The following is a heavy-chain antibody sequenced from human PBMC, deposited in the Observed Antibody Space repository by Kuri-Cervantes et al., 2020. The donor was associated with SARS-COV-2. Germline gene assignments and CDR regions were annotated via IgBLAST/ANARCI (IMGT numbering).Heavy chain of an antibody. Sequence: GESLKISCAASGFSFDDYAMHWVRQAPRKGLEWVSSISSRSSYIYYADSVKGRFTISRDNAKNSLYLQMNSLRAEDTAVYYCATLSSSGFHEFDSWGQGTLVTVSS. J-gene: IGHJ4*02. CDR1: GFSFDDYA. CDR2: ISSRSSYI. D-gene: IGHD3-22*01. V-gene: IGHV3-21*01. CDR3: ATLSSSGFHEFDS.